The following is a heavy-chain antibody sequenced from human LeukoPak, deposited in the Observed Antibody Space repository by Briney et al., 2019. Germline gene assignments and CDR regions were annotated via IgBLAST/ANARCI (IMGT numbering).Heavy chain of an antibody. V-gene: IGHV4-59*12. Sequence: SETLSLTCTVSGGSIGTYYWSWIRQPPGKGLEWIGYIYYNGYTDYNPSLKSRVTMSVDTSKNQFSLKLSSVTAADTAVYYCARGYSWLDVWGKGTTVTISS. CDR1: GGSIGTYY. CDR2: IYYNGYT. CDR3: ARGYSWLDV. J-gene: IGHJ6*04. D-gene: IGHD5-12*01.